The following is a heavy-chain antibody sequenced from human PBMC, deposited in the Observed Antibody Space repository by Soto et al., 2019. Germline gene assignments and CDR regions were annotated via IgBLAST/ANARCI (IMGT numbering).Heavy chain of an antibody. V-gene: IGHV4-31*03. J-gene: IGHJ4*02. D-gene: IGHD5-12*01. Sequence: SETLSLTCTVSGGSIGSGDYYWRWIRQSPGKGLEWIGYIYYSGSTYYNPSLESRLIISIDTSKNQFSLKLSSVTAADTAVYYCARADGGHDRIVYWSKGTLVTVST. CDR3: ARADGGHDRIVY. CDR2: IYYSGST. CDR1: GGSIGSGDYY.